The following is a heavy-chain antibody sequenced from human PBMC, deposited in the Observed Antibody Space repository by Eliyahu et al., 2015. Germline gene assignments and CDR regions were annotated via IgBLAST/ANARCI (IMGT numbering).Heavy chain of an antibody. V-gene: IGHV1-24*01. D-gene: IGHD2-8*01. J-gene: IGHJ4*02. CDR3: ATYCTNGVCYSGHDY. CDR2: FDPEDGET. Sequence: PGKGLEWMGGFDPEDGETIYAQKFQGRVTMTEDTSTDTAYMELSSLRSEDTAVYYCATYCTNGVCYSGHDYWGQGT.